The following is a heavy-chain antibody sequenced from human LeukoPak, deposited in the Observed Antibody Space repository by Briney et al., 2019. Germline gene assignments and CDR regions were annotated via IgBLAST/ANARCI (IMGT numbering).Heavy chain of an antibody. CDR2: VSYSGTT. Sequence: SETLSLTCTVSGGSISSYYWSWIRQPPGKGLEWIGYVSYSGTTNYNPSLKSRVTISVDTSKNHFSLKLSSVTAADTAVYYCARENYDFWSGLTYYYYMDVWGKGTTVTVSS. D-gene: IGHD3-3*01. CDR1: GGSISSYY. V-gene: IGHV4-59*12. J-gene: IGHJ6*03. CDR3: ARENYDFWSGLTYYYYMDV.